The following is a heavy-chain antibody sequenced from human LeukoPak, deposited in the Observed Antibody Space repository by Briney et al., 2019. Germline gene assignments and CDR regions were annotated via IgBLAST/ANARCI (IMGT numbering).Heavy chain of an antibody. V-gene: IGHV4-34*01. CDR1: GGSFSGYY. J-gene: IGHJ4*02. CDR2: INHSGST. CDR3: ARALLYGYYVL. Sequence: SETLSLTCAGYGGSFSGYYWSWIRQPPGKGLEWIGEINHSGSTNYNPSLKSRVTISVDTSKNQFSLKLSSVTAADTAVYYCARALLYGYYVLWGQGTLVTVSS. D-gene: IGHD3-9*01.